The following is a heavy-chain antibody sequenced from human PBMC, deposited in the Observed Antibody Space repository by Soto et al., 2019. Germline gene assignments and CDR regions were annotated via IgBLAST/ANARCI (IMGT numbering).Heavy chain of an antibody. CDR3: ARDRPVGLAGILEYNWFDH. Sequence: ASVKVSCKASGYIFTSYGITWVRQAPGRGLEWMGWISTNNGNTNYAEKVQGRVSMTTDTSTSTAYMELRSLRSDDTAVYYCARDRPVGLAGILEYNWFDHWGQGTLVTVSS. D-gene: IGHD2-2*02. CDR1: GYIFTSYG. V-gene: IGHV1-18*04. CDR2: ISTNNGNT. J-gene: IGHJ5*02.